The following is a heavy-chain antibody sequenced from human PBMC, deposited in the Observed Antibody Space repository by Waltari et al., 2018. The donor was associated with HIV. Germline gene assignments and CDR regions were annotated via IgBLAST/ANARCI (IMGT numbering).Heavy chain of an antibody. CDR1: GYTFTSYD. CDR3: VRAAIYSRGCFDY. J-gene: IGHJ4*02. V-gene: IGHV1-8*01. CDR2: INPNSGDT. D-gene: IGHD6-19*01. Sequence: QVQLVQSGAEVKKPGASVKVSCKASGYTFTSYDINWVRQATGQGLEWMGWINPNSGDTGYAQKFQGRITMTSNTSISTGYMELSSLTSEETAVYYCVRAAIYSRGCFDYWGQGTLVTVSS.